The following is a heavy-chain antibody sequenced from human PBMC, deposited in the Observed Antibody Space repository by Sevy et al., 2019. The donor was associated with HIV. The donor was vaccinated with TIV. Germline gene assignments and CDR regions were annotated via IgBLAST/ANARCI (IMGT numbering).Heavy chain of an antibody. CDR2: VFHSGST. D-gene: IGHD3-10*01. CDR1: GYSITSGYL. J-gene: IGHJ4*02. CDR3: ARHSDGSGTYYVPFNS. Sequence: SETLSLTCAVSGYSITSGYLWGWIRQPPGKGLEWIGSVFHSGSTYYNPSLNSRVIISVDTSKNEFSLILNSVTAADTAVYYCARHSDGSGTYYVPFNSWGQGTLVTVSS. V-gene: IGHV4-38-2*01.